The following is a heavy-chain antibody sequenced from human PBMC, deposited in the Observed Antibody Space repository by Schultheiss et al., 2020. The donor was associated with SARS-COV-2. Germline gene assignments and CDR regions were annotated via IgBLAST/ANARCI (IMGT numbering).Heavy chain of an antibody. CDR3: ARSAGIDWYFDL. CDR1: GYSFTGYY. V-gene: IGHV1-2*02. CDR2: INPNSGGT. J-gene: IGHJ2*01. Sequence: ASVKVSCKASGYSFTGYYMHWVRQAPGQGLEWMGWINPNSGGTNYAQKFQGRVTMTRDTSISTAYMELSRLRSDDTAVYYCARSAGIDWYFDLWGRGTLVTVSS. D-gene: IGHD6-13*01.